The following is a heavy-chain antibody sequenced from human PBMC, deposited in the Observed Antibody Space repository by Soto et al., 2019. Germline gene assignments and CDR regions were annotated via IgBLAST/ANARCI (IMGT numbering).Heavy chain of an antibody. D-gene: IGHD2-2*01. CDR1: GGTFSSYA. CDR3: ARGPSCSSTSCSYYYYYGMDV. V-gene: IGHV1-69*01. CDR2: IIPIFGTA. J-gene: IGHJ6*02. Sequence: QVQLVQSGAEVKKPGSSVKVSCKASGGTFSSYAISWVRQAPGQGLKWMGGIIPIFGTANYAQKFQGRVTITADESTSTAYMELSSLRSEDTAVYYCARGPSCSSTSCSYYYYYGMDVWGQGTTVTVSS.